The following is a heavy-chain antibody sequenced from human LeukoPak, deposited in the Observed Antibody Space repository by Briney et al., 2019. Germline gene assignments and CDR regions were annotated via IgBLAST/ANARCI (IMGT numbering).Heavy chain of an antibody. D-gene: IGHD1-26*01. Sequence: GASVKVSCKASGYTFTGYYMHWVRQAPGQGLEWMGWINPNSGGTNYAQKFQGRVTMTRDTSISTAYMELSRLRSDDTAVYYCARDLYPWELSCFDYWGQGTLVTVSS. CDR2: INPNSGGT. J-gene: IGHJ4*02. CDR3: ARDLYPWELSCFDY. V-gene: IGHV1-2*02. CDR1: GYTFTGYY.